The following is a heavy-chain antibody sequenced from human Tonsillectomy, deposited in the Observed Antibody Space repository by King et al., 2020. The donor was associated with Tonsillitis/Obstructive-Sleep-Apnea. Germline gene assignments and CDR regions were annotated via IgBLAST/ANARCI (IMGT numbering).Heavy chain of an antibody. V-gene: IGHV3-30*18. CDR3: AKGRRSSSHANYYFDY. D-gene: IGHD6-6*01. CDR1: GFTFSTYG. Sequence: VQLVESGGGVVQPGRSLRLSCAASGFTFSTYGMHWVRQAPGKGLEWVALISFDGRNSYYADSVKGRFPISRDNSKKTLYLQMISLRAEDTALYYCAKGRRSSSHANYYFDYWGQGTLVTVSS. J-gene: IGHJ4*02. CDR2: ISFDGRNS.